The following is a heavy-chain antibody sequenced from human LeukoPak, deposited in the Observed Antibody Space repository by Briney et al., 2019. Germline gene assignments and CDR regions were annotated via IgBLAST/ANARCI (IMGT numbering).Heavy chain of an antibody. CDR1: GFTFSSYW. D-gene: IGHD1-7*01. CDR2: ISSSSSTI. Sequence: PGGSLRLSCAASGFTFSSYWMSWVRQAPGKGLEWVSYISSSSSTIYYADSVKGRFTISRDNAKNSLYLQMNSLRGEDTAVYYCARDGPRNYYWFDPWGQGTLVTVSS. J-gene: IGHJ5*02. V-gene: IGHV3-48*01. CDR3: ARDGPRNYYWFDP.